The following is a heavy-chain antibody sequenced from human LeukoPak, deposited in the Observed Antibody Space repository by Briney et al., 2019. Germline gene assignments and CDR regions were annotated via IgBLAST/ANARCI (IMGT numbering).Heavy chain of an antibody. CDR2: INPNSGGT. Sequence: ASVKVSCKASGYTFIGYYMYWVRQAPGQGLEWMGWINPNSGGTNYAQKFQGRVTMTRDTSISTAYMELSRLRSDDTAVYYCARKGPATTHFDYWGQGTLVTVSS. J-gene: IGHJ4*02. CDR3: ARKGPATTHFDY. D-gene: IGHD1-26*01. CDR1: GYTFIGYY. V-gene: IGHV1-2*02.